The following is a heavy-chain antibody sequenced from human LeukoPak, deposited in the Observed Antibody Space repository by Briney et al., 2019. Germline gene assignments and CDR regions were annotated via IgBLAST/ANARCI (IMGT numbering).Heavy chain of an antibody. D-gene: IGHD4-17*01. J-gene: IGHJ5*02. V-gene: IGHV1-8*01. CDR3: TKPSTVTTQSS. Sequence: GASVKVSCKASGFTFTSYDINWVRQASGQGLEWMGWMNPNNGNTGYAQKFQGRATMTRDTSISTAYMGLSRLTSDDTAVHYCTKPSTVTTQSSWGQGTLVTVSS. CDR2: MNPNNGNT. CDR1: GFTFTSYD.